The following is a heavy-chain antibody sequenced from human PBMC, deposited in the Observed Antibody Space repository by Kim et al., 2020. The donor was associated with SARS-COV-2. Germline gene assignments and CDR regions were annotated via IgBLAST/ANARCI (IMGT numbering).Heavy chain of an antibody. V-gene: IGHV1-8*01. CDR3: ARDRSYVWFDA. D-gene: IGHD3-10*02. J-gene: IGHJ5*02. CDR2: T. Sequence: TGYAQKFQGRVTMARNTSISTAYMELGSRRSEDTAVYYCARDRSYVWFDAWGQGTLVTVSS.